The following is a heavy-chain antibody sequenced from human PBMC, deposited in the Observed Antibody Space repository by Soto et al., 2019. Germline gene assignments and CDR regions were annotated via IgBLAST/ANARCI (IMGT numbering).Heavy chain of an antibody. V-gene: IGHV1-18*01. CDR2: ISAHNGNT. Sequence: QVHPVQSGAEVKKPGASVKVSCKGSGYGFTTYGITWVRQAPGQGLEWMAWISAHNGNTNYAQKLQGRVTVTRDTSTSTAYMELRSLRSDDTAVYYCARWRYGDYWGQGALVTVSS. D-gene: IGHD1-1*01. CDR3: ARWRYGDY. CDR1: GYGFTTYG. J-gene: IGHJ4*02.